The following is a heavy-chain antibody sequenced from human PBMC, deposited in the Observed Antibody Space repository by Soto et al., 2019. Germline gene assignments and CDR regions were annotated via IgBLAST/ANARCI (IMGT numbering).Heavy chain of an antibody. CDR2: IYHSGST. CDR1: SSSTSSSNW. V-gene: IGHV4-4*02. CDR3: ARFRRGPHSVTTDYYYGFMDV. Sequence: SETLSLTCAVSSSSTSSSNWWVWVRPPQGKGLEWIGEIYHSGSTNYNPSLKSRVTISVDTSKNQFSLKLSSVTAADTAVYYCARFRRGPHSVTTDYYYGFMDVRGKGTPGTVSS. D-gene: IGHD4-4*01. J-gene: IGHJ6*03.